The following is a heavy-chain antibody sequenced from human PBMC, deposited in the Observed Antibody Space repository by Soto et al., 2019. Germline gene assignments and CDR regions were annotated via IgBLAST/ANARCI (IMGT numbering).Heavy chain of an antibody. CDR3: GREASGWYQRGGGYFDY. CDR2: ISSSSSTI. V-gene: IGHV3-48*01. J-gene: IGHJ4*02. D-gene: IGHD6-19*01. CDR1: GFTFSSYS. Sequence: EVQLVESGGGLVQPGGSLRLSCAASGFTFSSYSMNWVRQAPGKGLEWVSYISSSSSTIYYADSVKGRFTISRDNAKNSLYLQKNSLRAGDTGVYYCGREASGWYQRGGGYFDYWGQGTLVTVSS.